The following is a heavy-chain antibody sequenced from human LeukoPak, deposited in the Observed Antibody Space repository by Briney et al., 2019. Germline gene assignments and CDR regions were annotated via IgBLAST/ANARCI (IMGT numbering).Heavy chain of an antibody. Sequence: SETLSLTCTVYGGSFSGYYWSWSRHPPANGQEWIGEINHSGSTNYNPSLKSRVAISVDTSKNQFSLKLSSVTDADTAVYYCARFRRIHYYGMDVWGQGTTVTVSS. D-gene: IGHD2-21*01. CDR2: INHSGST. J-gene: IGHJ6*02. CDR3: ARFRRIHYYGMDV. CDR1: GGSFSGYY. V-gene: IGHV4-34*01.